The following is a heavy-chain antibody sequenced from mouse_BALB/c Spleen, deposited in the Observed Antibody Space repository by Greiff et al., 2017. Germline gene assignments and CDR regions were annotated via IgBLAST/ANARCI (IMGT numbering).Heavy chain of an antibody. CDR2: ISSGGSYT. Sequence: DVMLVESGGDLVKPGGSLKLSCAASGFTFSSYGMSWVRQTPDKRLEWVATISSGGSYTYYPDSVKGRFTISRDNAKNTLYLQMSSLKSEDTAMYYCARQVYYDYTSLAMDYWGQGTSVTVSS. D-gene: IGHD2-4*01. V-gene: IGHV5-6*02. J-gene: IGHJ4*01. CDR1: GFTFSSYG. CDR3: ARQVYYDYTSLAMDY.